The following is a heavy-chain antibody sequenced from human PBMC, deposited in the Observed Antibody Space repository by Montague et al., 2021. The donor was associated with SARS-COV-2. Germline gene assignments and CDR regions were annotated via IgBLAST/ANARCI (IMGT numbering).Heavy chain of an antibody. CDR1: GHSITDDD. CDR2: IFKNGKT. CDR3: ARYYERSLDV. D-gene: IGHD3-22*01. J-gene: IGHJ6*02. Sequence: SETLSLTCTLSGHSITDDDWSWIRQPPGKGLEWIVNIFKNGKTDYNPSLRSRVITSVDTSKSQFSLKVTSVTAADTAVYYCARYYERSLDVWGQGTTVTVSS. V-gene: IGHV4-59*08.